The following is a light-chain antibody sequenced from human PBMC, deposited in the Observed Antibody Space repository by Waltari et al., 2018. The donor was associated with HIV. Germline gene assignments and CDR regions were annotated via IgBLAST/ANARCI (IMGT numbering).Light chain of an antibody. V-gene: IGLV2-8*01. J-gene: IGLJ1*01. Sequence: LTQPRSTTRSPAQSITISCPVTSGDLGSFELDSWYHHHPGEAPHLKIYEVNKRPSGVPDRFSASKSGNRASLTVSGLQPEDEGFYYCASYAGGDNFPYVFGTGTEVTVL. CDR3: ASYAGGDNFPYV. CDR1: SGDLGSFEL. CDR2: EVN.